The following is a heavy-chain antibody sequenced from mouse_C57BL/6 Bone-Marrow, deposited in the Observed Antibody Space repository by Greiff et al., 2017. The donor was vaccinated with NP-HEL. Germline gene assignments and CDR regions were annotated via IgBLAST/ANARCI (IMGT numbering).Heavy chain of an antibody. CDR1: GYTFTSYW. J-gene: IGHJ2*01. D-gene: IGHD3-2*02. V-gene: IGHV1-59*01. CDR3: ARRGYRDY. Sequence: QVQLQQPGAELVRPGTSVKLSCKASGYTFTSYWMHWVKQRPGQGLECIGVIDPSDSYTNYNQKFKGKATLTVDTSSSTAYMQLSSLTSEDSAVYYCARRGYRDYWGQGTTLTVSS. CDR2: IDPSDSYT.